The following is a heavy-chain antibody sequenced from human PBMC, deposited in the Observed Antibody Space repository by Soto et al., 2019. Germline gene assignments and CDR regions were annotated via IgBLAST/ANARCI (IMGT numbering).Heavy chain of an antibody. CDR2: IKQDGSEK. CDR3: ARDGVVVAAYYYYGMDV. V-gene: IGHV3-7*04. D-gene: IGHD2-15*01. Sequence: EVQLVESGGGLVQPGGSLRLSCAASGFTFSSYWMSWVRQAPGKGLEWVANIKQDGSEKYYVDSVKGRFTISRDNAKNSLYLQMNSLRAEDTAVYYCARDGVVVAAYYYYGMDVWGQGTTVTVSS. CDR1: GFTFSSYW. J-gene: IGHJ6*02.